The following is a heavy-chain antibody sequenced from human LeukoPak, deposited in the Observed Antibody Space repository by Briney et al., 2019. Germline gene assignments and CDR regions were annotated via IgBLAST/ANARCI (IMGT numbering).Heavy chain of an antibody. V-gene: IGHV3-21*01. CDR2: ISTSSNYI. CDR3: VRDTFSPDAFDI. CDR1: GFTFSSYS. J-gene: IGHJ3*02. Sequence: PGGSLRLSCAASGFTFSSYSMNWVRQAPRKRLEWVSSISTSSNYIYSADSVKGRFTISRDNAKNSLYLQMNSLRAEDTAVYYCVRDTFSPDAFDIWGQGTMVTVSS. D-gene: IGHD3-16*01.